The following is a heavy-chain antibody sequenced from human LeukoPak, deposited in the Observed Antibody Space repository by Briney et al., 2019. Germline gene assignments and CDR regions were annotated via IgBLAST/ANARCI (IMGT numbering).Heavy chain of an antibody. CDR1: GGSISSYY. J-gene: IGHJ3*02. D-gene: IGHD2-2*01. V-gene: IGHV4-59*01. CDR3: AREVPAVNDAFDI. Sequence: SETLSLTCTVSGGSISSYYWSWLRQPPGKGLEWIGYIYYSGSTNYNPSLKSRVTISVDTSKNQFSLKLSSVTAADTAVYYCAREVPAVNDAFDIWGQGTMVTVSS. CDR2: IYYSGST.